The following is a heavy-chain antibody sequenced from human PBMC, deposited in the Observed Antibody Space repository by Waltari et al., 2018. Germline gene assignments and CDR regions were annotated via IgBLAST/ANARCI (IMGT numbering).Heavy chain of an antibody. D-gene: IGHD6-13*01. CDR2: IIPIFGTA. CDR1: GYTFTSYD. J-gene: IGHJ3*02. CDR3: ASAPTYSSSWPHDAFDI. Sequence: QVQLVQSGAEVKKPGASVKVSCKASGYTFTSYDINWVRQAPGQGLEWMGGIIPIFGTANYAQKFQGRVTITADESTSTAYMELSSLRSEDTAVYYCASAPTYSSSWPHDAFDIWGQGTMVTVSS. V-gene: IGHV1-69*01.